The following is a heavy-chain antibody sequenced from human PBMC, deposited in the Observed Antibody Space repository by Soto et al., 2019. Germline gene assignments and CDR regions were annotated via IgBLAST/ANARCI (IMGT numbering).Heavy chain of an antibody. J-gene: IGHJ4*02. Sequence: QVVLLQSGAEVKAPWSSVRVSCQVSGSTFNNFAFSWVRQAPGNGPEWMGGIVVDSNTAEYSQRFQDRVTITADTSSKTLYMELGSLTFEDTAVYYCARAIKRWEVNYYFDFWGQGTLVTVSS. CDR3: ARAIKRWEVNYYFDF. V-gene: IGHV1-69*06. CDR1: GSTFNNFA. CDR2: IVVDSNTA. D-gene: IGHD1-26*01.